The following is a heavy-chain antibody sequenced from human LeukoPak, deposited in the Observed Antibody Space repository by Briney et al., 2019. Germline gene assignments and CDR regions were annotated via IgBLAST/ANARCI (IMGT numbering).Heavy chain of an antibody. V-gene: IGHV3-7*01. CDR2: IKQDGGDK. Sequence: GGSLRLSCAASGFSFSSYWMSWVRQAPRKGLEWVANIKQDGGDKYYVDSVKGRFTISRDNTKNSLYLQMNSLRAEDTAVYFCARDQPLTVSTWAYFYYYMDVWGRGTTVTISS. CDR1: GFSFSSYW. J-gene: IGHJ6*03. CDR3: ARDQPLTVSTWAYFYYYMDV. D-gene: IGHD4-17*01.